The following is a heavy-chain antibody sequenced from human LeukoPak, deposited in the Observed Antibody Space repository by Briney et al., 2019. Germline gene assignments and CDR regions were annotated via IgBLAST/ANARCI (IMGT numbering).Heavy chain of an antibody. D-gene: IGHD6-13*01. CDR3: AREDSSSWGYYFGY. J-gene: IGHJ4*02. CDR1: GFTVDDYG. Sequence: PGGSLSLSCPASGFTVDDYGMRWVRQAPGKGLEWVSGTNWNGGSTGYADSVKGRFTISRDNAKNSMYLQMNCMRAEDTALYYCAREDSSSWGYYFGYWGQGTLVTVSS. V-gene: IGHV3-20*04. CDR2: TNWNGGST.